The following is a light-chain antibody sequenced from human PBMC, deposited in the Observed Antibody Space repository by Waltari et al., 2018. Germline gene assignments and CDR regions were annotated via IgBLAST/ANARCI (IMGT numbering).Light chain of an antibody. J-gene: IGKJ2*01. CDR1: QSLLHSDGKTY. CDR2: EVS. V-gene: IGKV2-29*03. Sequence: DIVMTQTPLSLSVTPGQPASISCKSSQSLLHSDGKTYLYWYLQKPGQSPQRLIYEVSRRFSGVPERFSGSGSGTDFTLKISRVEAEDVGVYYCMQGIHLPYTFGQGTKLEIK. CDR3: MQGIHLPYT.